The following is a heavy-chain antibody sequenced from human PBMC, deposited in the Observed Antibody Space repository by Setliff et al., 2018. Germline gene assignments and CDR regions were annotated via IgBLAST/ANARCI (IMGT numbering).Heavy chain of an antibody. CDR1: GGSFSGYY. CDR2: INHSGST. V-gene: IGHV4-34*01. D-gene: IGHD3-10*01. CDR3: ARVRITPYCMDV. J-gene: IGHJ6*03. Sequence: SETLSLTCAVYGGSFSGYYWSWIRQPPGKGLEWIGEINHSGSTNYNPSLKSRVTISVDTSKNQFSLKLYSVTAADTAVYFCARVRITPYCMDVWGKGTTVTVSS.